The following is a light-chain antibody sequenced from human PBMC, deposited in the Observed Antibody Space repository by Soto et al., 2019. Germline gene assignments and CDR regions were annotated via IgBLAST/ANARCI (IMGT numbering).Light chain of an antibody. CDR3: QEYSSVPV. CDR2: AAS. Sequence: DIQMTQSPTSLSASVGDRVTITCRASQGIRNFVAWYQQKPGKAPKLLIYAASTLQSGVPSRFSGSESGTDFYLTINRLQPEDVATYSCQEYSSVPVFGPGTKVEIK. CDR1: QGIRNF. J-gene: IGKJ3*01. V-gene: IGKV1-27*01.